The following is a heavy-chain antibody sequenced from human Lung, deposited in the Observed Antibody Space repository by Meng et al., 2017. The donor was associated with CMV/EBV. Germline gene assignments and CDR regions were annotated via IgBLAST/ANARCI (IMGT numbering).Heavy chain of an antibody. Sequence: GESLKISCAASGFTFSSYWMSWVRQAPGKGLEWVANIKQDGSEKYYVDSVKGRFTISRDNAKNSLYLQMNSLRAEDTAVYYCARARNDYRINWYFDLWGRGXLVTVSS. CDR1: GFTFSSYW. J-gene: IGHJ2*01. CDR3: ARARNDYRINWYFDL. D-gene: IGHD4-11*01. CDR2: IKQDGSEK. V-gene: IGHV3-7*01.